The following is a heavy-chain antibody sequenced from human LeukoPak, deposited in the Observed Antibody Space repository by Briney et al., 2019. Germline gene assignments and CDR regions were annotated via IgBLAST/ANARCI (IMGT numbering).Heavy chain of an antibody. CDR3: ARNDYDGKTGRHY. Sequence: SETLSLTCAVSGDSISSGDYSWTWIRQPPGKGLEWIGYIHHSGSTYYNPSLKSRVTISIDRSKNQFSLKLNSVTAADRAVYYCARNDYDGKTGRHYWGQGTLVTVSS. V-gene: IGHV4-30-2*01. J-gene: IGHJ4*02. D-gene: IGHD4-23*01. CDR2: IHHSGST. CDR1: GDSISSGDYS.